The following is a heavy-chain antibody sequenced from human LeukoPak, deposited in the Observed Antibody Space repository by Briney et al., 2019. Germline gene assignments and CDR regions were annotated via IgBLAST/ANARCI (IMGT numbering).Heavy chain of an antibody. V-gene: IGHV3-23*01. CDR1: GFTFSTHA. Sequence: GGSLRLSCAASGFTFSTHAMTWVRQAPGKGLEWVSSIDSSGDYTFYADSVKGRFAISRDNSKDTLYLQLSGLRAEDTAIYYCGKEFSSGWFFWGQGTLVSVSS. J-gene: IGHJ4*02. D-gene: IGHD6-13*01. CDR2: IDSSGDYT. CDR3: GKEFSSGWFF.